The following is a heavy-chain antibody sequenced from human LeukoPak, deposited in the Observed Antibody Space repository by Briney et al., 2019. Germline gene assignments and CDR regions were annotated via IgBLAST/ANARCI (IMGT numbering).Heavy chain of an antibody. V-gene: IGHV3-30*04. D-gene: IGHD6-19*01. Sequence: TGGSLRLSCAASRFTFRNYAMHWVRQAPGKGLEWLAVISSDGTNKDYADSAKGRFTISRDNSKNTLYLQMNSLRAEDTAVYYCAKDSTSAVYWFDPWGQGTLVTVSS. CDR1: RFTFRNYA. CDR2: ISSDGTNK. J-gene: IGHJ5*02. CDR3: AKDSTSAVYWFDP.